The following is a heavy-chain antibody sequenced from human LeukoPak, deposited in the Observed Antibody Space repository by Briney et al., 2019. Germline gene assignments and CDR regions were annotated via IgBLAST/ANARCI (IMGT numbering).Heavy chain of an antibody. J-gene: IGHJ4*02. V-gene: IGHV3-7*01. CDR2: IKQDGSEK. Sequence: PGGSLRLSRAASGFTFSSYWMSWVRQAPGKGLEWVANIKQDGSEKYYVDSVKGRFTISRDNAKNSLYLQMNSLRAEDTAVYYCARAGTNWNDVGEFDYWGQGTLVTVSS. CDR3: ARAGTNWNDVGEFDY. CDR1: GFTFSSYW. D-gene: IGHD1-1*01.